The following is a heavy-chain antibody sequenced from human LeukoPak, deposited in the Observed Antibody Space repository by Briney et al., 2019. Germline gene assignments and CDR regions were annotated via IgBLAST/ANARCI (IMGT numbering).Heavy chain of an antibody. CDR3: ARDAWRTHASDI. D-gene: IGHD5-12*01. J-gene: IGHJ3*02. Sequence: SETLSLTCTVSGGSISSYYWSWIRQPPGKGLEWIGYIYYSGSTNYNPSLKSRVTISVDTSKDQFSLKLSSVTAADTAVYYCARDAWRTHASDIWGQGTMVTVSS. CDR2: IYYSGST. CDR1: GGSISSYY. V-gene: IGHV4-59*01.